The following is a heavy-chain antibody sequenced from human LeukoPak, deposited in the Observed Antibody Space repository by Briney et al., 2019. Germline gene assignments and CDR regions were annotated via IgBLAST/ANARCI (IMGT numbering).Heavy chain of an antibody. CDR1: GFTFSSYG. CDR2: IRYDGSNK. J-gene: IGHJ4*02. CDR3: AKSRYSGYDYGVY. V-gene: IGHV3-30*02. D-gene: IGHD5-12*01. Sequence: PGGSLRLSCAASGFTFSSYGMHWVRPAPGKGRGWVAFIRYDGSNKNYTDSVKGRFTISRDNYKNTLYLQMNRLRAEDTAVYYCAKSRYSGYDYGVYWGQGTLVTVSS.